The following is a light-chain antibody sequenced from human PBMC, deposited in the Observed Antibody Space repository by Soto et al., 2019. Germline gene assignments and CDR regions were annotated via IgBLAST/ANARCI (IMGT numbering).Light chain of an antibody. CDR2: EVT. CDR1: SSDVGGYNY. V-gene: IGLV2-8*01. J-gene: IGLJ3*02. Sequence: QSVLTQPPSASGSPGQSVTISCTGTSSDVGGYNYVSWYQQYPGRAPKLMIYEVTKRPSGVPDRFSGSKSGNTASLTVSGVQAKDEADYYCSSYAASNNFYFVFGGGTQLTVL. CDR3: SSYAASNNFYFV.